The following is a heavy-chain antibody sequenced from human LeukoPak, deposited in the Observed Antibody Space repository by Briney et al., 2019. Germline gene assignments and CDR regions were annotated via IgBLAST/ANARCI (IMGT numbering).Heavy chain of an antibody. CDR3: ARRELLWFGEFPGAFDI. V-gene: IGHV5-51*01. CDR1: GYSFTNYW. CDR2: IYPGDSQT. J-gene: IGHJ3*02. D-gene: IGHD3-10*01. Sequence: GESLKISCKASGYSFTNYWIGWMRQMPGKGLEWMGIIYPGDSQTRYSPSFQGQVTISADKSTSTAYLQWSSLKASDTAMYYCARRELLWFGEFPGAFDIWGQGTMVTVSS.